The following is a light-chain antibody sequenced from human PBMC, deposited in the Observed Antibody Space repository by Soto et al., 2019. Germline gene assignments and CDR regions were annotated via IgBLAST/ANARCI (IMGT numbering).Light chain of an antibody. J-gene: IGKJ1*01. V-gene: IGKV1-5*03. Sequence: DIQMSQSPSILSASVGDRVTITCRASQSISSWLAWYHQKPGKAPNLLIYKASHLENGVPSRFSGSGSGTEFTLTISSLQPGDFATYYCQHYNTYPWTFGQGTKVDIK. CDR3: QHYNTYPWT. CDR2: KAS. CDR1: QSISSW.